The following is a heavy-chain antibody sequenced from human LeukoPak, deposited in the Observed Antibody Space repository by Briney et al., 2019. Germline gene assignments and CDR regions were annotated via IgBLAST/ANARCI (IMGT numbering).Heavy chain of an antibody. V-gene: IGHV3-73*01. Sequence: GGSLRLSCAASGFIFSDSAMHWVRQASGKGLEWVGRIKSKANSYATGYAASVRDRFTISRDDSKNTAYLQMNSLKAEDTAVYYCRLTTVAGDAFDIWGQGTMVTVSS. CDR3: RLTTVAGDAFDI. J-gene: IGHJ3*02. CDR1: GFIFSDSA. D-gene: IGHD4-23*01. CDR2: IKSKANSYAT.